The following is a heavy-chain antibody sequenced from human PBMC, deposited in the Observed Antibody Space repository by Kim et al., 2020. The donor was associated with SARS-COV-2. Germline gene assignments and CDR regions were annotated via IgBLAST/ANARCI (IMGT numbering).Heavy chain of an antibody. V-gene: IGHV3-23*01. J-gene: IGHJ1*01. CDR3: EKHGLGSHFTF. CDR2: IHADGGTT. Sequence: GGSLRLSCAASGFTFRTYGMTWVRQAPGKGLEWVATIHADGGTTYTDESERGRLIICRDNTNKLVLLQMNSLRADDTAIYYGEKHGLGSHFTFGGQG. CDR1: GFTFRTYG. D-gene: IGHD2-15*01.